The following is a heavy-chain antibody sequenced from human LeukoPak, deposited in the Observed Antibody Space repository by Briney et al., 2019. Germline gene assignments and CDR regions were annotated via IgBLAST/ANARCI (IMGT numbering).Heavy chain of an antibody. D-gene: IGHD2-15*01. CDR3: ARQRASGTWAFDY. J-gene: IGHJ4*02. CDR1: GGSISSSY. Sequence: PSETLSLTCSVSGGSISSSYWSWIRRSPGKGLEWIGYIYYRGSTHHNPSLKSRVTMSVDTSKNQLSLKLNSVTAADTAVYYCARQRASGTWAFDYWGQGTLLTVYS. V-gene: IGHV4-59*08. CDR2: IYYRGST.